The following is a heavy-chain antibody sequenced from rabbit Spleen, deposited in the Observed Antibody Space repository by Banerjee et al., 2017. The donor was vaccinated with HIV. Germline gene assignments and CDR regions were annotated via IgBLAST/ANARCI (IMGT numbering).Heavy chain of an antibody. Sequence: QEQLVESGGGLVQPEGSLTLTCTASGFSFSNNYVMCWVRQAPGKGLEWIGCIYATMTGSTYYASWAKGRFSISKTSSTTVTLQMTSLTAADTATYFCARDTSSSFSSYGMDLWGQGTLVTVS. CDR1: GFSFSNNYV. J-gene: IGHJ6*01. CDR2: IYATMTGST. D-gene: IGHD1-1*01. V-gene: IGHV1S45*01. CDR3: ARDTSSSFSSYGMDL.